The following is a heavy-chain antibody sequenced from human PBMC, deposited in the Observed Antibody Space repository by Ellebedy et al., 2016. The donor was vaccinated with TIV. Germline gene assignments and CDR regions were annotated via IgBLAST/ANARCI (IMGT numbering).Heavy chain of an antibody. D-gene: IGHD1-14*01. CDR1: GFSLDTAEVV. V-gene: IGHV2-5*01. CDR2: LYGNDVK. CDR3: AHKSVYREVDY. J-gene: IGHJ4*02. Sequence: SGPTLVKPTQTLTLTCTFSGFSLDTAEVVVGWVRQPPGGALEWLSFLYGNDVKRYRPSLGSRLTITRDTSKNQVVLTMTNMNPVDTATYFCAHKSVYREVDYWGQGRLVIVSS.